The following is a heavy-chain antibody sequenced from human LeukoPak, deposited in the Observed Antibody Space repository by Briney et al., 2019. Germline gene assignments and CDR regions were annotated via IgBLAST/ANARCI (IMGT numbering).Heavy chain of an antibody. CDR1: GFTFGSYW. Sequence: PGRSLRLSCAASGFTFGSYWMHWVRQAPGKGLVWVSRISSDGGSTSYADSVKGRFTISRDNAKNSLYLQMNSLRAEDTAVYYCARDQGFGTVLRFGESSFDYWGQGTLVTDSS. V-gene: IGHV3-74*01. CDR2: ISSDGGST. J-gene: IGHJ4*02. CDR3: ARDQGFGTVLRFGESSFDY. D-gene: IGHD3-10*01.